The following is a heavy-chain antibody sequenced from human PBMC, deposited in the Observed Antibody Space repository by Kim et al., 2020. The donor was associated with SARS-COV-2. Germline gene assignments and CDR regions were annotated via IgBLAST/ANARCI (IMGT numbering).Heavy chain of an antibody. CDR2: IYYSGST. D-gene: IGHD3-16*02. CDR1: GGSISSYD. V-gene: IGHV4-59*08. CDR3: ARRAWDDFVWGSYLPGAFAI. J-gene: IGHJ3*02. Sequence: SETLSLTCTVSGGSISSYDWSWIRQPPGKGLEWIGYIYYSGSTNYNPTLKSRDTISVATSKNQFSLTLSSGTAAATAVYYCARRAWDDFVWGSYLPGAFAIWGPGTLVSVSS.